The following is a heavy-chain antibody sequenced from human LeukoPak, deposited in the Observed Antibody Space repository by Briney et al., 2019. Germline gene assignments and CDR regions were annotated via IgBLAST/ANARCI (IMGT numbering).Heavy chain of an antibody. J-gene: IGHJ6*03. V-gene: IGHV4-34*01. CDR2: INHSGST. D-gene: IGHD3-10*01. CDR3: ARGEGELGSGRSYYYYYYMDV. CDR1: GESFSGYH. Sequence: SETLSLTCAVYGESFSGYHWSWIRQPPGKGLEWIGEINHSGSTNYNPSLKSRVTISVDTSKNQFSLKLSSVTAADTAVYYCARGEGELGSGRSYYYYYYMDVWGKGTTVTVSS.